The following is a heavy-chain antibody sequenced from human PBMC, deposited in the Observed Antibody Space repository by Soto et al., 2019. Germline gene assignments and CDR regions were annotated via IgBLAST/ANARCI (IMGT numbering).Heavy chain of an antibody. J-gene: IGHJ4*02. CDR3: ARAKRGGFDY. CDR2: IYSGAMT. Sequence: QTGGSLRLSCAASGFTVSSNYMSWVRQAPGKGLECVSLIYSGAMTYYADSVKGRFTISRDNSNNTLYLQMNNLRAEDTAVYYCARAKRGGFDYWGQGTLVTVSS. D-gene: IGHD3-16*01. CDR1: GFTVSSNY. V-gene: IGHV3-53*01.